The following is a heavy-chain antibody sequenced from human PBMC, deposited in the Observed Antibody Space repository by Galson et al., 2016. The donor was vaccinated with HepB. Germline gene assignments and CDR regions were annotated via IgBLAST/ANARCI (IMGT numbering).Heavy chain of an antibody. CDR2: LSGSGAHT. Sequence: SLRLSCAASGFTFSRYAMTWVRQAPGKGLEWVSGLSGSGAHTYYADSVKGRFTISRDNSKNTLYLQMNSLRAEDTAVYYCAKGDDFWSGYYGGLWGQGTLVTVSS. CDR3: AKGDDFWSGYYGGL. J-gene: IGHJ4*02. CDR1: GFTFSRYA. D-gene: IGHD3-3*01. V-gene: IGHV3-23*01.